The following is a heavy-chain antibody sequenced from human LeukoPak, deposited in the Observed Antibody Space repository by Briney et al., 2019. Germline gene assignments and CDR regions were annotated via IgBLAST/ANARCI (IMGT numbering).Heavy chain of an antibody. V-gene: IGHV3-48*03. CDR2: ISSSGSTI. Sequence: GGSLRLSCAASGFTFSSYEMNWVRQAPGKGLEWVSYISSSGSTIYYADSVKGRFTISRDNAKNSLYLQMNSLRAEDTAVYYCARDFYDTSGCYYDYWGQGTLVTVSS. J-gene: IGHJ4*02. CDR1: GFTFSSYE. D-gene: IGHD3-22*01. CDR3: ARDFYDTSGCYYDY.